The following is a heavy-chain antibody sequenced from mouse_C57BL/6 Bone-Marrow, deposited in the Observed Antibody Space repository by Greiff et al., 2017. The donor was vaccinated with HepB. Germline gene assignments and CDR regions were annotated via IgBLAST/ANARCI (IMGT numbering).Heavy chain of an antibody. J-gene: IGHJ4*01. Sequence: EVQRVESGGGLVKPGGSLKLSCAASGFTFSSYAMSWVRQTPEKRLEWVATISDGGSYTYYPDNVKGRFTISRDNAKNNLYLQMSHLKSEDTAMYYCARDLDFWGQGTSVPVSS. V-gene: IGHV5-4*01. CDR3: ARDLDF. CDR1: GFTFSSYA. CDR2: ISDGGSYT.